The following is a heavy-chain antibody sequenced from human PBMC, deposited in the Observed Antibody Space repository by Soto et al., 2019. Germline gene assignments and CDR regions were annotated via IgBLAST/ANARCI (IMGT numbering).Heavy chain of an antibody. V-gene: IGHV1-69*12. CDR1: GGTFSSDG. CDR3: ARGVRYFGSGSYFDY. Sequence: QVQLVQSGAEVKKPGSSVTVSCKTSGGTFSSDGISWVRQAPGQGLEWMGGIIPIFGSTNYAQKFQDRVTITADESTSTTYMELSSLRSEDTAIYYCARGVRYFGSGSYFDYWGQGTLVTVSS. CDR2: IIPIFGST. J-gene: IGHJ4*02. D-gene: IGHD3-10*01.